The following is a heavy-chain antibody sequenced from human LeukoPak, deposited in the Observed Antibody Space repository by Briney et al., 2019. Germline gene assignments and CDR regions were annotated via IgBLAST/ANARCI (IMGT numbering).Heavy chain of an antibody. V-gene: IGHV4-34*01. CDR3: ARFLAGTRHFHFYYYMDV. CDR2: INHSGST. CDR1: GGSFSGYY. D-gene: IGHD3-9*01. Sequence: SETLSLTCAVYGGSFSGYYWSWIRQPPGKGLEWIGEINHSGSTYYNPSFKSRITISVDTSKNQFSLKVISVTAADTAVYYCARFLAGTRHFHFYYYMDVWGKGTTVTISS. J-gene: IGHJ6*03.